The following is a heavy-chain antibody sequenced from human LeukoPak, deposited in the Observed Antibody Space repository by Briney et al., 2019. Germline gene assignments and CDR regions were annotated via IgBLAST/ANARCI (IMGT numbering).Heavy chain of an antibody. D-gene: IGHD1-26*01. V-gene: IGHV1-2*02. CDR2: INPDSGGT. Sequence: ASVTVSCMASGYTFTNYYIHWIRQAPVQGLEWMGWINPDSGGTNSAQRFQGRVTMTRDTSISTASMELSRLSSDDTAVYYCAQGATTLRGAFGLWGQGTMVTVSS. CDR3: AQGATTLRGAFGL. CDR1: GYTFTNYY. J-gene: IGHJ3*01.